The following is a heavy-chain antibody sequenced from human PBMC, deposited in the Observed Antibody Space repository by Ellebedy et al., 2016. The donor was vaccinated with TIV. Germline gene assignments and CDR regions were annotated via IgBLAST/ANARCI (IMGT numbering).Heavy chain of an antibody. Sequence: ASVKVSCKVSGYTLTELSMHWVRQAPGKGLEWMGGFDPEDGETIYAQKFQGRVTMTEDTSTDTAYMELSSLRSEDTAVYYCATDTYSGSYGGDAFDIWGQGTMATVSS. D-gene: IGHD1-26*01. CDR3: ATDTYSGSYGGDAFDI. V-gene: IGHV1-24*01. J-gene: IGHJ3*02. CDR1: GYTLTELS. CDR2: FDPEDGET.